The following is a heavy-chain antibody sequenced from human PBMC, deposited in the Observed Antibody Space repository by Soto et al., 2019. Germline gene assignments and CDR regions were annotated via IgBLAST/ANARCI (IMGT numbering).Heavy chain of an antibody. D-gene: IGHD2-8*01. Sequence: PGGSLRLSCTASGFTFADYAMHWVRHAPGKGLEWVSGIGRNSGNIGYADSVKGRFTISRDNAKNSLYLQMNSLRAEDTALYYCAKDQGMLAYDAFDIWGQGTMVTVSS. CDR3: AKDQGMLAYDAFDI. CDR1: GFTFADYA. V-gene: IGHV3-9*01. CDR2: IGRNSGNI. J-gene: IGHJ3*02.